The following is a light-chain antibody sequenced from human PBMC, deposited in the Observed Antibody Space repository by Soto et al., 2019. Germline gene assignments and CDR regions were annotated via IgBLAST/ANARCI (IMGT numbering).Light chain of an antibody. CDR2: WAS. V-gene: IGKV4-1*01. Sequence: DIVMTQSPDSLAVSLGERATINCKSSQSVLYSPNNKNYLAWYQQKPGQPLRLLIYWASTRESGVPDRFSGSLSGTDFTLTISSLQAADVAVYYCQQYYTAPVTFGQGTKVEIK. J-gene: IGKJ1*01. CDR3: QQYYTAPVT. CDR1: QSVLYSPNNKNY.